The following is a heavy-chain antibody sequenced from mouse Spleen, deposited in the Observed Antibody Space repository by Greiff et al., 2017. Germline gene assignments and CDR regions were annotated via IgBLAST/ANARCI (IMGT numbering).Heavy chain of an antibody. CDR1: GYTFTDYE. J-gene: IGHJ2*01. Sequence: QVQLQQSGAELVRPGASVTLSCKASGYTFTDYEMHWVKQTPVHGLEWIGAIDPETGGTAYNQKFKGKAILTADKSSSTAYMELRSLTSEDSAVYYCTRSHYSNFDYWGQGTTLTVSS. V-gene: IGHV1-15*01. CDR2: IDPETGGT. D-gene: IGHD2-12*01. CDR3: TRSHYSNFDY.